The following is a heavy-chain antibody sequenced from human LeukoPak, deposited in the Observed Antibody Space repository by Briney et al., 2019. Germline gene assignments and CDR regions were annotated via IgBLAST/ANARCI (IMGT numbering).Heavy chain of an antibody. D-gene: IGHD2-15*01. CDR3: ARQGTSSSIRWFDP. V-gene: IGHV4-39*01. CDR1: GGSISSSSYY. J-gene: IGHJ5*02. Sequence: KPSETLSLTCTVSGGSISSSSYYWGWIRQAPGKGLEWIGSIYYSGSPYYNPSLPSLKSRATISVDTSKNQFSLKLSSVTAADTAVYYCARQGTSSSIRWFDPWGQGTLVTVSS. CDR2: IYYSGSP.